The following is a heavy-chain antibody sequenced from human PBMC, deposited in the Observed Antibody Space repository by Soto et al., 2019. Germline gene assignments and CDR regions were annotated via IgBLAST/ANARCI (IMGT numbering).Heavy chain of an antibody. V-gene: IGHV4-34*01. CDR2: INHSGST. CDR3: ALNPGAGGYYDSSGYYGLDY. J-gene: IGHJ4*02. Sequence: SETLSLTCAVYGESFSGYYWSWIRQPPGKGLEWIGEINHSGSTNYNPSLKSRVTISVDTSKNQFSLKLSSVTAADTAVYYCALNPGAGGYYDSSGYYGLDYWGQGTLVTVSS. CDR1: GESFSGYY. D-gene: IGHD3-22*01.